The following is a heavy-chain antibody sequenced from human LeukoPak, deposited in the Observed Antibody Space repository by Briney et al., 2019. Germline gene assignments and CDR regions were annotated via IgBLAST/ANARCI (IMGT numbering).Heavy chain of an antibody. J-gene: IGHJ5*02. V-gene: IGHV4-34*01. D-gene: IGHD6-13*01. Sequence: SETLSLTCAVYGGSFSGYYGSWIRQPPGKGLEWIVEINHSGSTNYNPSLKSRVTISVGTSKNQFSLKLSSVTAADTAVYYCARKRAPAGTDWFDPWGQGTLVTVSS. CDR2: INHSGST. CDR1: GGSFSGYY. CDR3: ARKRAPAGTDWFDP.